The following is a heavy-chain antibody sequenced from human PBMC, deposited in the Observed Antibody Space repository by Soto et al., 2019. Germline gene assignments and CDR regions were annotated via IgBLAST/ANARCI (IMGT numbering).Heavy chain of an antibody. J-gene: IGHJ6*02. CDR3: AKDMITMVRGVPVGGVGMDV. Sequence: QVQLVESGGGVVQPGRSLRLSCAASGFTFSSYGMHWVRQAPGKGLEWVAVISYDGSNKDYADSVKGRFTISRDNSKNTRYLQMNSLRAEDTAVYYCAKDMITMVRGVPVGGVGMDVWGQGTTVTVSS. CDR1: GFTFSSYG. V-gene: IGHV3-30*18. CDR2: ISYDGSNK. D-gene: IGHD3-10*01.